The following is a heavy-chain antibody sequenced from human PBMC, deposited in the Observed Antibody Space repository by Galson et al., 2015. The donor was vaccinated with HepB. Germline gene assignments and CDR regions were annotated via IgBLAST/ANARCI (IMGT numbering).Heavy chain of an antibody. D-gene: IGHD7-27*01. J-gene: IGHJ3*02. Sequence: SLRLSCAASGFTFSSYWMSWVRQAPGKGLEWVANIKQDGSEKYYVDSVKGRFTISRDNAKNSLYLQMNSLRAEDTAVYYCARADPPPNWGIYNFGAFDIWGQGTMVTVSS. CDR1: GFTFSSYW. CDR3: ARADPPPNWGIYNFGAFDI. CDR2: IKQDGSEK. V-gene: IGHV3-7*01.